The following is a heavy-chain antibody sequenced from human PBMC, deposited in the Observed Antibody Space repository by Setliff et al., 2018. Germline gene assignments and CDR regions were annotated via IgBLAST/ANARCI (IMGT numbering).Heavy chain of an antibody. J-gene: IGHJ3*01. D-gene: IGHD3-22*01. V-gene: IGHV3-30*02. CDR2: LRFDGKTQ. CDR1: GFMFNSYG. Sequence: SCTASGFMFNSYGMHWVRQAPGKGLEWVAYLRFDGKTQHYADFVKGRFIISRDNFNNTLYLQMKGLGAEDTAHYYCARGKGNGSGGYFGYDPFDVWGQGTLVTVSS. CDR3: ARGKGNGSGGYFGYDPFDV.